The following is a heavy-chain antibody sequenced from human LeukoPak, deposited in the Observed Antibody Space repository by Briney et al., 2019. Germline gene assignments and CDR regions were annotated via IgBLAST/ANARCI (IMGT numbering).Heavy chain of an antibody. CDR2: ISSNSRYI. J-gene: IGHJ4*02. CDR1: GFTFSNFG. CDR3: TRQYYDFWSGFFTADYWFDY. D-gene: IGHD3-3*01. V-gene: IGHV3-21*01. Sequence: PGGSLRLSCAASGFTFSNFGMNWVRQAPGKGLEWVSSISSNSRYIYYADSVKGRFTISRDNAESSLYLQMNSLRAEDSAVYYCTRQYYDFWSGFFTADYWFDYWGQGALVTVSS.